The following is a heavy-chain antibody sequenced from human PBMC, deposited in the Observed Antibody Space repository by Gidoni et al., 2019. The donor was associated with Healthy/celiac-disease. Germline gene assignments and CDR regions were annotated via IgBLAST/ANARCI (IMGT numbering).Heavy chain of an antibody. D-gene: IGHD6-6*01. CDR2: ISYDGSNK. V-gene: IGHV3-30-3*01. J-gene: IGHJ5*02. Sequence: QVQLVESGGGVVQPGRSLRLSCAASGFTFSSYAMHWVRQAPGKGLEWVAVISYDGSNKYYADSVKGRFTISRDNSKNTLYLQMNSLRAEDTAVYYCAREGVYSSSSVDWFDPWGQGTLVTVSS. CDR1: GFTFSSYA. CDR3: AREGVYSSSSVDWFDP.